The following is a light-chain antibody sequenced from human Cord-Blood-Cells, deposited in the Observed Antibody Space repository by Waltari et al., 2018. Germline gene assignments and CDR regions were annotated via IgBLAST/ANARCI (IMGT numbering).Light chain of an antibody. CDR1: QSVSSN. CDR2: GAS. Sequence: ELVVKQSPATLSVSPGETATPSCRASQSVSSNLAWYQQKPGQAPRPLIYGASTRATGIPARFSGSGSGTEFTLTISSLQSEDFAVYYCQQYNNWPFTFGPGTKVDIK. V-gene: IGKV3-15*01. CDR3: QQYNNWPFT. J-gene: IGKJ3*01.